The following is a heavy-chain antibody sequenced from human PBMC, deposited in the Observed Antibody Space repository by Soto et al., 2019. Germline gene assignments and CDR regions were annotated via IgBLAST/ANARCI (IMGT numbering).Heavy chain of an antibody. CDR3: ARGRASGSYYLLDY. CDR1: GNTFTSYD. V-gene: IGHV1-8*01. J-gene: IGHJ4*02. CDR2: INPNSGNI. D-gene: IGHD3-10*01. Sequence: GASVKVSCKASGNTFTSYDINWVRQATGHGLEWMGWINPNSGNIGYAQKFQGRVTMTRDTAIRTAYMEVSRLRSDDTAVYYCARGRASGSYYLLDYWRQRTLVTVSS.